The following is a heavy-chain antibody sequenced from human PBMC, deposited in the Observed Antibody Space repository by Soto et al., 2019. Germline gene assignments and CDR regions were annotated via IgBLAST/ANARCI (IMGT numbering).Heavy chain of an antibody. J-gene: IGHJ4*02. CDR3: ARSPNGVVFDS. V-gene: IGHV3-74*01. Sequence: EVQVVESGGDLVQPGGSLRLSCAASGFTFSRFWMHWVRQAPGQGLVWVSRITSDGSISNYADSVKGRFTISRDNPKNTLYLQMNSLRAEDTAVYYCARSPNGVVFDSWGQGTLVTVSS. CDR1: GFTFSRFW. D-gene: IGHD3-3*01. CDR2: ITSDGSIS.